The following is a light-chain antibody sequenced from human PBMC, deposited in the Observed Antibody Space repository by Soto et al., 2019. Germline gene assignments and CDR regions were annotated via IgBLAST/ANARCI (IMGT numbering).Light chain of an antibody. V-gene: IGLV1-51*02. J-gene: IGLJ3*02. CDR3: GTWDSSLSARNWV. CDR2: ENN. Sequence: QSVLTQPPSVSAAPGQKVTISCSGSSSNIGNNYVSWYQQLPGTAPKLLIYENNKRPSGIPARFSGSKSGTSATLGITGLQTGDEADYYCGTWDSSLSARNWVFGGGTKLTVL. CDR1: SSNIGNNY.